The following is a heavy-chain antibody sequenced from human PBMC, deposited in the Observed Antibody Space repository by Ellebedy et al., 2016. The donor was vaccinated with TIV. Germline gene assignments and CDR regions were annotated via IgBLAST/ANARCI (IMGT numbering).Heavy chain of an antibody. V-gene: IGHV3-30-3*01. Sequence: GESLKISCAASGFTVSSNYMSWVRQAPGKGLEWVAVISYGGSNKYYADSVKGRFTISRDNSKNTLYLEMNRLRVEDTAVYYCVRSSSGSFYWGQGTLVTVSS. CDR2: ISYGGSNK. CDR1: GFTVSSNY. J-gene: IGHJ4*02. D-gene: IGHD3-22*01. CDR3: VRSSSGSFY.